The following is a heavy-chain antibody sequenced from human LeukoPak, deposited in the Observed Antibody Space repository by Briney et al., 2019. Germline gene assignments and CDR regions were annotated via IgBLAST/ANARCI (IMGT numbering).Heavy chain of an antibody. CDR2: IYSGGST. V-gene: IGHV3-66*01. CDR1: GFTVSSNY. J-gene: IGHJ4*02. CDR3: ARDRGDYYGSGSYYAHFDY. D-gene: IGHD3-10*01. Sequence: GGSLRLSCAASGFTVSSNYMSWVRQAPGKGLEWVSVIYSGGSTYYADSVKGRFTISRDNSKNTLYLQMNSLRAEDTAVYYCARDRGDYYGSGSYYAHFDYWGQGTLVTVSS.